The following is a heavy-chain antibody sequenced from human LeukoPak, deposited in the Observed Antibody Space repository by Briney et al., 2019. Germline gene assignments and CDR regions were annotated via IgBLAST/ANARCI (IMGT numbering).Heavy chain of an antibody. CDR2: INPNSGGT. Sequence: GASVKVSCKASGYTFTGYYIHWVRQAPGQGLEWMGWINPNSGGTNYAQKFQGRVIMTRDTSISTAYMELSRLRSDDTAVYYCARGSVDTAMVTAPVDYWGQGTLVTVSS. D-gene: IGHD5-18*01. J-gene: IGHJ4*02. CDR3: ARGSVDTAMVTAPVDY. V-gene: IGHV1-2*02. CDR1: GYTFTGYY.